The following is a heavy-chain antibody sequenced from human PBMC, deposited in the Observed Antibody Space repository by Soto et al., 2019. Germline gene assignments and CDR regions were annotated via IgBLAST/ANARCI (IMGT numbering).Heavy chain of an antibody. Sequence: QVHLVESGGGVVQPGRSLRLSCVASGFTFSNYAMHWVRQAPGKGLEWVAVIWDDGSKKYYADSVKGRFTISRDDSKNTLHLQMNSLRPEDTALYYCARDSEGSQTLFDYWGQGALVTVSS. D-gene: IGHD3-10*01. J-gene: IGHJ4*02. V-gene: IGHV3-33*01. CDR1: GFTFSNYA. CDR3: ARDSEGSQTLFDY. CDR2: IWDDGSKK.